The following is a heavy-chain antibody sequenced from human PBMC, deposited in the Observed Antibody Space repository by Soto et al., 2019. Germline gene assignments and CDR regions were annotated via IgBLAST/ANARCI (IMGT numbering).Heavy chain of an antibody. Sequence: EVQLLESGGGLVQPGGSLSLSCAASGFTFRTYAMSWVREAPGKGPEWVSVISGSDEKTYYADSVEGRFTSSRDNSMKRVYVRMSSLRAEDTAGYHCAKGALSGYPYDAFDIWGQGTMVTVSS. CDR3: AKGALSGYPYDAFDI. V-gene: IGHV3-23*01. D-gene: IGHD3-22*01. CDR1: GFTFRTYA. J-gene: IGHJ3*02. CDR2: ISGSDEKT.